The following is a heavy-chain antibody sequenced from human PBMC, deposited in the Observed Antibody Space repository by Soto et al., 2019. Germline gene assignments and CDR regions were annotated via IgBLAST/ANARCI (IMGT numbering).Heavy chain of an antibody. CDR3: ARIRRAVTTYMDV. CDR1: GGSISSSSYY. CDR2: IYYSGST. J-gene: IGHJ6*03. Sequence: SETLSLTCTVSGGSISSSSYYWGWIRQPPGKGLEWIGSIYYSGSTYYNPSLKSRVTISVDTSKNQFSLKLSSVTAADTAVYYCARIRRAVTTYMDVWGKGTTVTVSS. D-gene: IGHD4-17*01. V-gene: IGHV4-39*01.